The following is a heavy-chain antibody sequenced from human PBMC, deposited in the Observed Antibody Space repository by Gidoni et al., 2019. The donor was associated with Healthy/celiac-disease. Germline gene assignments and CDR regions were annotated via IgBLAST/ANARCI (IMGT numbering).Heavy chain of an antibody. V-gene: IGHV3-30-3*01. D-gene: IGHD6-19*01. J-gene: IGHJ4*02. CDR1: GLTFSSFP. CDR2: IAYDESNK. Sequence: QVQLVESGGGVVQRGRALRLPCAASGLTFSSFPMHWVRQAPGKGCEGVAVIAYDESNKYYAYSVKGRFTISRDKSKNTLYLQMNSLRAEDTAVYYCARTYPGIAVAGPYYFDYWGQGTLVTVSS. CDR3: ARTYPGIAVAGPYYFDY.